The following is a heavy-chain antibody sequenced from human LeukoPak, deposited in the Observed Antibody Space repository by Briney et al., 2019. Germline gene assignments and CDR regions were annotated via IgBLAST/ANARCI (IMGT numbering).Heavy chain of an antibody. D-gene: IGHD2-15*01. J-gene: IGHJ5*02. CDR2: ISGSGGST. CDR3: AKVRVVAAKADIWWFDP. Sequence: GGSLRLSCAASGFTFSSYAMSWVRQAPGKGLEWVSAISGSGGSTYYADSVKGRFTISRDNSKNTLYLQMNSLRAEDTAVYYCAKVRVVAAKADIWWFDPWGQGTLVTVSS. V-gene: IGHV3-23*01. CDR1: GFTFSSYA.